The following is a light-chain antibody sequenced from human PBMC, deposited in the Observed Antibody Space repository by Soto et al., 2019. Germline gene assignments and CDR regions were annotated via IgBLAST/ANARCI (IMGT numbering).Light chain of an antibody. CDR1: QGISSY. CDR3: QQYNNWPPIT. J-gene: IGKJ1*01. Sequence: AIRMTQSPSSFSASTGDIVTINFRASQGISSYLAWYQQKPGKAPKLLIYAASTLQSGVPSRFSGSGSGTEFTLTISSLQSEDFAVYYCQQYNNWPPITFGQGTKVDIK. CDR2: AAS. V-gene: IGKV1-8*01.